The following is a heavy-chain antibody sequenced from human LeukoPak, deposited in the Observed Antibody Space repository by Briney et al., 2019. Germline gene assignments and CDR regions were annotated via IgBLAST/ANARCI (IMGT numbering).Heavy chain of an antibody. V-gene: IGHV3-13*01. CDR3: ARATVIGNDPAPGYMDV. CDR1: GFTFSTYD. D-gene: IGHD2-21*01. CDR2: IGTIGDT. Sequence: GGSLRLSCAASGFTFSTYDMHWVRQVSGKGLEWVSSIGTIGDTFYPGSVKGRFTISRENAKNSLYLQMNGLRAGDTAVYYCARATVIGNDPAPGYMDVWGKGTTVTVSS. J-gene: IGHJ6*03.